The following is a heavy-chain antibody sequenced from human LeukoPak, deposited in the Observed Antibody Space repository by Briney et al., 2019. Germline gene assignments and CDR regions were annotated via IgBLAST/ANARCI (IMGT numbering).Heavy chain of an antibody. V-gene: IGHV4-59*01. J-gene: IGHJ6*03. CDR3: ARTTEGGYTSDYFYYYYMDV. Sequence: SETLSLTCTVSGGSISSYYWSWIRQPPGKGLEWIGYIYYSGSTNYNRSLKSRVTISVDTSKNQFSLKLRSVTAAGTAVYYCARTTEGGYTSDYFYYYYMDVWGKGTTVTISS. CDR2: IYYSGST. D-gene: IGHD5-18*01. CDR1: GGSISSYY.